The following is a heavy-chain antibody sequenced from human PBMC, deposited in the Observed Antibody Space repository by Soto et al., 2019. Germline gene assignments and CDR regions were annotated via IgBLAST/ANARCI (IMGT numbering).Heavy chain of an antibody. Sequence: QVPLVQSGAEVKKPGSSVKVTCKASGGTFSSYTISWVRQAPGQGLEYMGGIMPIFGTATYTQSFQDRVTITADESTSTVYMELRSLTSDDTAVYYCTRGVTANYMGGDAFEIWGQGTMVTVSS. V-gene: IGHV1-69*01. CDR1: GGTFSSYT. J-gene: IGHJ3*02. CDR2: IMPIFGTA. CDR3: TRGVTANYMGGDAFEI. D-gene: IGHD3-16*01.